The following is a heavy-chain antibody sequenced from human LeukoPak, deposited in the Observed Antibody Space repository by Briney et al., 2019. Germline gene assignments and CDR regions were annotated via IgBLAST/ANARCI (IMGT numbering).Heavy chain of an antibody. Sequence: ASVKVSCKASGYTFTGYYMHWVRQAPGQGLEWMGWINPNSGGTNYAQRFQGRVTMTRDTSITTAYMELTRLTSDDTAVYYCARGGNIRGGAFDFWGQGTMVTVSS. J-gene: IGHJ3*01. CDR1: GYTFTGYY. D-gene: IGHD3-10*01. CDR3: ARGGNIRGGAFDF. CDR2: INPNSGGT. V-gene: IGHV1-2*02.